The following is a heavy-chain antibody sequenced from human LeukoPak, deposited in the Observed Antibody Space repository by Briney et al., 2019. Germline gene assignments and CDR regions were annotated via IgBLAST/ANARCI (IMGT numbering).Heavy chain of an antibody. CDR2: INHSGST. CDR3: ARPGYYYGMDV. V-gene: IGHV4-34*01. Sequence: PSETLSLTCAVYGGSFSGYYWSWIRQPPGKGLEWIGEINHSGSTNYNPSLKSRVTISVDTSKNQFSLKLSSVTAADTAVYYCARPGYYYGMDVRGQGTTVTVSS. J-gene: IGHJ6*02. CDR1: GGSFSGYY.